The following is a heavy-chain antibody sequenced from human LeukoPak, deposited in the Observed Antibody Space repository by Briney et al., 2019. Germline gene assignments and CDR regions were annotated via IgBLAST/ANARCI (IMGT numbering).Heavy chain of an antibody. J-gene: IGHJ6*03. CDR2: IYYSGST. V-gene: IGHV4-59*01. CDR3: ARALSGATLPPYYYYYMDL. D-gene: IGHD1-26*01. Sequence: SETLSLTCTVSGGSISSYYWSWIRQPPGKGLEWIGYIYYSGSTNYNPSLKSRVTISVDTSKNQFSLKLSSVTAADTAVYYGARALSGATLPPYYYYYMDLGRKDTTVTVSS. CDR1: GGSISSYY.